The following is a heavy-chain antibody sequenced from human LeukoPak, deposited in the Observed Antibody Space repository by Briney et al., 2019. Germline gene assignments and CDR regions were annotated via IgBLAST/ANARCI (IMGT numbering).Heavy chain of an antibody. V-gene: IGHV3-23*01. D-gene: IGHD6-13*01. CDR2: ISGSGGST. J-gene: IGHJ4*02. CDR1: GFSFRQFW. Sequence: GGSLRLSCAASGFSFRQFWMGWARQAPGKGLEWVSAISGSGGSTYYADSVKGRFTVSRDNSKNTLYLQLNSLRAEETAIYYCAKFSAYTSNWYKTPFDSWGQGTLVTVSS. CDR3: AKFSAYTSNWYKTPFDS.